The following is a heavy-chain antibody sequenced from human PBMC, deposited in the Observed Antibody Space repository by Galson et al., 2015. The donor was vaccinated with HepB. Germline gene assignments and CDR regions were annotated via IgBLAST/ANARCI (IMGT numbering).Heavy chain of an antibody. J-gene: IGHJ4*02. D-gene: IGHD6-19*01. CDR2: ISYDGSNK. CDR1: GFTFSSYG. CDR3: AKDPQGLGTAVAGDY. V-gene: IGHV3-30*18. Sequence: SLRLSCAASGFTFSSYGMHWVRQAPGKGLEWVAVISYDGSNKYYADSVKGRFTISRDNSKNTLYLQMNSLRAEDTAVYYCAKDPQGLGTAVAGDYWGQGTLVTVSS.